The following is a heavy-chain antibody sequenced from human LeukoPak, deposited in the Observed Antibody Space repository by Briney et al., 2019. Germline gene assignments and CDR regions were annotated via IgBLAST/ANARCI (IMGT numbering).Heavy chain of an antibody. CDR2: IKKDGSEK. J-gene: IGHJ4*02. Sequence: GGSVRLFCGVSGFAFGDYWMTWVREARGKGLEWVANIKKDGSEKYYVASVRGRFTISRDNAKNSLYLQMNSLRAEDTAVYYCASELPSSSWYDYWGQGTLVTVSS. D-gene: IGHD6-13*01. V-gene: IGHV3-7*01. CDR3: ASELPSSSWYDY. CDR1: GFAFGDYW.